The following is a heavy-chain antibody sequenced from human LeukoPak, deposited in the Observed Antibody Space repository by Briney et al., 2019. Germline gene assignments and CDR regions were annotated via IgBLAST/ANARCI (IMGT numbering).Heavy chain of an antibody. V-gene: IGHV1-2*06. CDR3: GXXXXXYGTYYFDY. D-gene: IGHD1-14*01. Sequence: ASVKVSCEASGYTFTGYYMHWVRQAPGQGLEWMGRINPNSGGTNYAQKFPGRVSMTRGKSMRTAYMELSSLRSDDTAVYYCGXXXXXYGTYYFDYWGQGTLVTVSS. CDR1: GYTFTGYY. J-gene: IGHJ4*02. CDR2: INPNSGGT.